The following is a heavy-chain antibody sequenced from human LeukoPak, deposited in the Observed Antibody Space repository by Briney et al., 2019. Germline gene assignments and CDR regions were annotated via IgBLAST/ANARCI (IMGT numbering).Heavy chain of an antibody. CDR1: GGPFNGYY. V-gene: IGHV4-34*01. D-gene: IGHD5-18*01. J-gene: IGHJ5*02. Sequence: SETLSLTCAVYGGPFNGYYWSWIRQPPGKGLEWIGEINHSGSTNYNPSLKSRVTISIHTSKNQFSLKLSSVTAADTAVYYCARGRYRFDPWGQGTLVTVSS. CDR3: ARGRYRFDP. CDR2: INHSGST.